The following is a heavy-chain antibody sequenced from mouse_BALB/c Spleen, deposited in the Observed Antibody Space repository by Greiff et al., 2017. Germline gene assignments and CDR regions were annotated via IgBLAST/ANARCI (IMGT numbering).Heavy chain of an antibody. CDR2: IDPANGNT. V-gene: IGHV14-3*02. CDR3: ASRNYDDY. Sequence: VQLKESGAELVKPGASVKLSCTASGFNIKDTYMHWVKQRPEQGLEWIGRIDPANGNTKYDPKFQGKATITADTSSNTAYLQLSSLTSEDTAVYYCASRNYDDYWGQGTTLTVSS. J-gene: IGHJ2*01. CDR1: GFNIKDTY.